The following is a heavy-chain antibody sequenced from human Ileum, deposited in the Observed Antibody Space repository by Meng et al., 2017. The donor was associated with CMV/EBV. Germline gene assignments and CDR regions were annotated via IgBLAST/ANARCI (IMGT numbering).Heavy chain of an antibody. CDR1: GFTFGDYA. D-gene: IGHD1-1*01. V-gene: IGHV3-53*01. Sequence: GESLKISCTASGFTFGDYAMSWVRQAPGKGLEWVSVIYSGGGTYYADSVKGRFTISRDNSMDTLYLHMNSLRADDTAVYYCAGTTTTSWYFDSWGQGTLVTVSS. J-gene: IGHJ4*02. CDR2: IYSGGGT. CDR3: AGTTTTSWYFDS.